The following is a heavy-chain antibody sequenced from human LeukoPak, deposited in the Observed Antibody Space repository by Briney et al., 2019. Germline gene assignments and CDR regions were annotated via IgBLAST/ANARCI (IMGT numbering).Heavy chain of an antibody. CDR3: AKDHCYDSSGYKTIHFDY. CDR2: ISGSGGST. J-gene: IGHJ4*02. CDR1: GFTLSSYP. Sequence: GGSLRLSCAVSGFTLSSYPMSWVRQAPGKGLEWVSAISGSGGSTYYADSVKGRFTISRDNSKNTLYLQMNSLRAEDTAVYYCAKDHCYDSSGYKTIHFDYWGQGTLVTVSS. D-gene: IGHD3-22*01. V-gene: IGHV3-23*01.